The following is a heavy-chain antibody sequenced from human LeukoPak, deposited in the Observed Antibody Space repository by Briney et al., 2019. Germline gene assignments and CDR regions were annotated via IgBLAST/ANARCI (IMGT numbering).Heavy chain of an antibody. CDR3: AKGAYDYIEMGYFDS. V-gene: IGHV3-23*01. J-gene: IGHJ4*02. CDR1: GFTSTNYA. CDR2: LIGSSGST. D-gene: IGHD5-12*01. Sequence: GGSLRLSCAASGFTSTNYAMNWVRQAPGKGLEWVSILIGSSGSTDYADSVKGRFTISRDTSKNTLFLQMNSLRAEDTAIYYCAKGAYDYIEMGYFDSWGQGTLVTVSS.